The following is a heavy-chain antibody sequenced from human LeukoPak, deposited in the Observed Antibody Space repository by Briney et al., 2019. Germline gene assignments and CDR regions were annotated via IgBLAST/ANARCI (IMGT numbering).Heavy chain of an antibody. D-gene: IGHD3-10*02. J-gene: IGHJ6*04. CDR1: GDSITGYY. CDR3: AELGITMIGGV. V-gene: IGHV3-11*04. CDR2: ISSSGSTI. Sequence: LSLTCSVSGDSITGYYWGWVRQPPGKGLEWVSYISSSGSTIYYADSVKGRFTISRDNAKNSLYLQMNSLRAEDTAVYYCAELGITMIGGVWGKGTTVTISS.